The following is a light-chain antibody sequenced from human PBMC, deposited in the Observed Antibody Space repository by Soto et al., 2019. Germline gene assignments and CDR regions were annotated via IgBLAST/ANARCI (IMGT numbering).Light chain of an antibody. Sequence: IQVTQSPSSLSASVGDRVTITCRASQSIGSHLNWYQQKPGAAPSLLIHGASSLQGGVPSRFSASGSGTDFTLTSTTLQPEDSATYYCLQTYWLPVAFGGGTKVEI. CDR3: LQTYWLPVA. J-gene: IGKJ4*01. CDR1: QSIGSH. CDR2: GAS. V-gene: IGKV1-39*01.